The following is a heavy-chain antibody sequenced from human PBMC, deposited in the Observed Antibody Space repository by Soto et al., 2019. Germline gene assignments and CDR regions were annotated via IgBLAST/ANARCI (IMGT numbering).Heavy chain of an antibody. CDR1: GFTFSNYG. CDR2: ISNDGNDK. J-gene: IGHJ2*01. V-gene: IGHV3-30-3*01. Sequence: QVQLAESGGGAVQPGGSLRLSCAASGFTFSNYGMLWVRQAPGEGLQWVTAISNDGNDKKYADSVKGRFTISRDNSKNTLYLEMNGLRIDDTAVYYCSRVHGYGGLNWNFDLWGRGILVTVSS. D-gene: IGHD4-17*01. CDR3: SRVHGYGGLNWNFDL.